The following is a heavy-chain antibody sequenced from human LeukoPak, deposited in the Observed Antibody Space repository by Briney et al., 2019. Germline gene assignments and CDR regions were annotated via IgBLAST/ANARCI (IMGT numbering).Heavy chain of an antibody. Sequence: HPGRSLRLSCAASGFTFSSYAMHWVRQAPGKGLEWVAVISYDGSNKYYADSVKGRFTISRDNSKNSLYLQMNSLRDENTAVYYCARANFLRPEDDYWGQGTLVTVSS. CDR2: ISYDGSNK. V-gene: IGHV3-30-3*01. J-gene: IGHJ4*02. CDR3: ARANFLRPEDDY. CDR1: GFTFSSYA. D-gene: IGHD2/OR15-2a*01.